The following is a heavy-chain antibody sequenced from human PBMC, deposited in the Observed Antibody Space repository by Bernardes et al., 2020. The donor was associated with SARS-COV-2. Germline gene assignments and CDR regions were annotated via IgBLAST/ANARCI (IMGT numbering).Heavy chain of an antibody. J-gene: IGHJ2*01. V-gene: IGHV3-66*02. CDR3: ARGEAVTILGVPIRGRWYFDL. D-gene: IGHD3-3*01. CDR2: IYSDGTT. Sequence: GGSLRLSCAASGFIVSSNYMNWVRQAPGKGLEWVSVIYSDGTTFYTDSVKGRFTISRDNSKNTLYLQMNSLRVEDAAVYYCARGEAVTILGVPIRGRWYFDLWGRGTQVSVSS. CDR1: GFIVSSNY.